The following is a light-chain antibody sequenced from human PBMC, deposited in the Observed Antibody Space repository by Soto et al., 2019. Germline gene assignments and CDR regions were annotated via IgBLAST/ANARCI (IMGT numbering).Light chain of an antibody. CDR3: QQYNDNWT. CDR2: KAS. V-gene: IGKV1-5*03. J-gene: IGKJ1*01. Sequence: DLQMTQSPSTLSASVGDRVTITCRASQSISSWLAWYQQKPGQAPKLLICKASTLQSGVPSRFSGSGSGTEFTLAISSLQPDDSATYYCQQYNDNWTFGQGTKVEIK. CDR1: QSISSW.